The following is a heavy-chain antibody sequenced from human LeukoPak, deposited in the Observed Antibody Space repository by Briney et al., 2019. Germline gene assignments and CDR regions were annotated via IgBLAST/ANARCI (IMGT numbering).Heavy chain of an antibody. V-gene: IGHV1-46*01. D-gene: IGHD3-10*01. CDR2: INPSGGST. J-gene: IGHJ5*02. CDR3: ARAHYYGSGSYYNANNWFDP. CDR1: GYTFPSYY. Sequence: GASVKVSCKASGYTFPSYYMHWVRQAPGQGLEWMGIINPSGGSTSYAQKFQGRVTMTRDTSTSTVYMELSSLRSEDTAVYYCARAHYYGSGSYYNANNWFDPWGQGTLVTVSS.